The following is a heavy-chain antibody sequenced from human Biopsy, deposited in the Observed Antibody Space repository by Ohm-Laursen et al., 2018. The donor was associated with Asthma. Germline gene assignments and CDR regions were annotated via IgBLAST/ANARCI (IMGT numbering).Heavy chain of an antibody. Sequence: SLRLSCAASGFTFSSFAIHWVRQAPGKGLEWVGVISKDASTQDYADSVKGRFTMARDNSKNKLDLQMNSLREEDTAVYYCVRDGTGDAFDIWGQGTVVSVSS. D-gene: IGHD1-1*01. V-gene: IGHV3-30*01. CDR2: ISKDASTQ. CDR3: VRDGTGDAFDI. J-gene: IGHJ3*02. CDR1: GFTFSSFA.